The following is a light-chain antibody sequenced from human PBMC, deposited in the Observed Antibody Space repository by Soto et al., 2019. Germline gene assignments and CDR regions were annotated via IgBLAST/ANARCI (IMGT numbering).Light chain of an antibody. Sequence: QSVLTQPASVSGSPGQSITISCTRTSSDVGSYNYVSWYQQHPGKAPKLMIYEVSNRPSGVSTRFSGSKSGNTASLTISGLQAEDEANYYCSSSTSSSSLVLFGGGTKLTVL. J-gene: IGLJ2*01. CDR1: SSDVGSYNY. V-gene: IGLV2-14*01. CDR3: SSSTSSSSLVL. CDR2: EVS.